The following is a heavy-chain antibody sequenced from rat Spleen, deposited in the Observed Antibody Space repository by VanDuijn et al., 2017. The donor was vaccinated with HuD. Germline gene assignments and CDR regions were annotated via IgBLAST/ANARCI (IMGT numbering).Heavy chain of an antibody. CDR3: ARRRHNWFYFDY. D-gene: IGHD5-1*01. V-gene: IGHV5-7*01. CDR1: GFTFSDYN. Sequence: EVQLVESGGGLVQPGRSLKLSCAASGFTFSDYNMAWVRQAPMTGLEWVAPISSDGTKTDFRDTVGGRFTISRNNAKSTLYLQMDSLRSEDSATYYCARRRHNWFYFDYWGQGVMVIVSS. CDR2: ISSDGTKT. J-gene: IGHJ2*01.